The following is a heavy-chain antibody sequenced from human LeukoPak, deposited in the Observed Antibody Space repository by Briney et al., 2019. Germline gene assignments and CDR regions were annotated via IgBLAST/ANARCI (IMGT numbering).Heavy chain of an antibody. Sequence: SETLSLTCAVYGGSFSGYYWSWIRQPPGKGLEWIGEINHSGSTNYNPSLKSRVTISVDTSKSQFSLKLSSVTAADTAVYYCARGRYYYGSGSYYKGGYYFDYWGQGTLVTVSS. D-gene: IGHD3-10*01. CDR3: ARGRYYYGSGSYYKGGYYFDY. CDR2: INHSGST. J-gene: IGHJ4*02. CDR1: GGSFSGYY. V-gene: IGHV4-34*01.